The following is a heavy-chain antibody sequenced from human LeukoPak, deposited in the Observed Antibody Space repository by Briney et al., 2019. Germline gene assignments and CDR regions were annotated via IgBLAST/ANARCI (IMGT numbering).Heavy chain of an antibody. J-gene: IGHJ4*02. Sequence: ASGKVPCKASGYAFTDYYMFWVRQAPGQGLESMGWINPNSGGTNYAQKFQGRVTMTRDTSMSTAYMELSRLTSDDTAVYYCARQVFSSYVFDYWGQGALVTVSA. CDR2: INPNSGGT. D-gene: IGHD6-6*01. CDR1: GYAFTDYY. CDR3: ARQVFSSYVFDY. V-gene: IGHV1-2*02.